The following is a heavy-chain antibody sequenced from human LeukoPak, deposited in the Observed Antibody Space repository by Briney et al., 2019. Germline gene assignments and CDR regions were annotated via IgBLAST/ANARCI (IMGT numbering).Heavy chain of an antibody. Sequence: SETLSLTCIVSGGSISSISSNNYHWGWIRQPRGKGLEWIGSIYYSGSTYYNPSLKSRVTISVDTSKNQFSLKLSSVTAPDTALYYCAREMGVVTAHGIDVWGQGTTVTVSS. V-gene: IGHV4-39*02. D-gene: IGHD4-23*01. CDR3: AREMGVVTAHGIDV. J-gene: IGHJ6*02. CDR1: GGSISSISSNNYH. CDR2: IYYSGST.